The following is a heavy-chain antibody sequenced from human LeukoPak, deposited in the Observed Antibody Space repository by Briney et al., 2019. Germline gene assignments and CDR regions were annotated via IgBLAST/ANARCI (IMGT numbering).Heavy chain of an antibody. D-gene: IGHD2-8*01. CDR3: ARGPPILNIVLMVYAPYYFDY. Sequence: SETLSLTCTVSGGSVSSGSYYWSWIRQPPGKGLKWIGYIYYSGSTNYNPSLKSRVTISVDTSKNQFSLKLSSVTAADTAVYYCARGPPILNIVLMVYAPYYFDYWGQGTLVTVSS. CDR2: IYYSGST. V-gene: IGHV4-61*01. CDR1: GGSVSSGSYY. J-gene: IGHJ4*02.